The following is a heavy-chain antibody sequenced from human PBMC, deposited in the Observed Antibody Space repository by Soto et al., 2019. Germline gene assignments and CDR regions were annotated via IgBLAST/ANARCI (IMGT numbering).Heavy chain of an antibody. D-gene: IGHD1-1*01. CDR3: ARGQTVRAFDI. V-gene: IGHV4-59*13. Sequence: SETLSLTCTLSTGSFSVYSWSWVRQVPGKGLEWIGYTYVSGSTNYNPSLKNRVSISIDPAKNQFSLRLSSVTAADTAVYFCARGQTVRAFDIWGQGTMVTVSS. J-gene: IGHJ3*02. CDR1: TGSFSVYS. CDR2: TYVSGST.